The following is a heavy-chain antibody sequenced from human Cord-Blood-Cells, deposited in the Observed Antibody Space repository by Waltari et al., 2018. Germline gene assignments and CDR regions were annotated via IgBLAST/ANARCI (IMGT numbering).Heavy chain of an antibody. CDR2: INHSGST. D-gene: IGHD7-27*01. V-gene: IGHV4-34*01. Sequence: QVQLQQWGAGLLKPSETLSLTCAVYGGSFSGYYWSWIRQPPGKGLEWYGEINHSGSTNYNPSLKSRVTISVDTSKNQFSLKLSSVTAADTAVYYCARGHLKLGIRTEAPVLPMQYFDLWGRGTLVTVSS. CDR1: GGSFSGYY. CDR3: ARGHLKLGIRTEAPVLPMQYFDL. J-gene: IGHJ2*01.